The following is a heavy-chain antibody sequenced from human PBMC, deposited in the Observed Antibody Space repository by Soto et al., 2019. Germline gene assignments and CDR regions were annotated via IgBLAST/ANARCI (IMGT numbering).Heavy chain of an antibody. V-gene: IGHV3-64*01. D-gene: IGHD6-19*01. CDR3: ARSSRQWLVNDAFDV. CDR2: ISSNGGST. CDR1: GFTFSSDA. J-gene: IGHJ3*01. Sequence: GGSLRLSCAASGFTFSSDAMHWVRQAPGKGLEYVSAISSNGGSTYHANSVKGRFTISRDNSKNTLYLQMGSLRAEDIAVYYCARSSRQWLVNDAFDVWGQGTMVTVSS.